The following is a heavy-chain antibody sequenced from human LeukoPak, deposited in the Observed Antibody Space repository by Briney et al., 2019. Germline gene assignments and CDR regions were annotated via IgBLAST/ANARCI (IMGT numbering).Heavy chain of an antibody. D-gene: IGHD3-22*01. CDR1: GFTFSSYG. Sequence: GGSLRLSCAASGFTFSSYGMHWVRHAPGKGLEWVAFIRYDGSNKYYADSVKGRFTISRDNSKNTLYLQMNSLRAEDTAVYYCAKDWEYYDSSGLDYWGQGTLVTVSS. CDR3: AKDWEYYDSSGLDY. CDR2: IRYDGSNK. V-gene: IGHV3-30*02. J-gene: IGHJ4*02.